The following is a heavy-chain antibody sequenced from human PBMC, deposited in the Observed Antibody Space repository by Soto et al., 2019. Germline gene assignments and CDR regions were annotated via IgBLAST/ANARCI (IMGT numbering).Heavy chain of an antibody. Sequence: ASVKVSCKASGYTFTSYGISWVRQAPGQGLEWMGWISAYNGNTNYAQKLQGRVTMTTDTSTSTAYMELRSLRSDDTAVYYCARGSSSFEDYYYYMDVWGKGTTVTVSS. V-gene: IGHV1-18*01. CDR2: ISAYNGNT. CDR3: ARGSSSFEDYYYYMDV. D-gene: IGHD6-13*01. J-gene: IGHJ6*03. CDR1: GYTFTSYG.